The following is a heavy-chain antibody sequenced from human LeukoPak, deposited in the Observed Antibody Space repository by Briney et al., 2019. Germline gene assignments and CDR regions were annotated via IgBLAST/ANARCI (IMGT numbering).Heavy chain of an antibody. J-gene: IGHJ6*03. V-gene: IGHV1-18*01. Sequence: ASVKASCKATGYTFTSYGISWVRQAPGQGLEWMGWISAYNGNTNYAQKLQGRVTMTTDTSTSTAYMELRSLRSDDTGVYYCARGSDRYCSGGSCRPSYYYYMDVWGKGTTVTVSS. D-gene: IGHD2-15*01. CDR2: ISAYNGNT. CDR1: GYTFTSYG. CDR3: ARGSDRYCSGGSCRPSYYYYMDV.